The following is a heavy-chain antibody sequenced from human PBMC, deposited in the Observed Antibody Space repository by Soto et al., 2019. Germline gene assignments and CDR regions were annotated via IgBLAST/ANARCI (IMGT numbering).Heavy chain of an antibody. Sequence: QVQLLESGPGLGKPSETLSLTCTVSGGSISSYYWSWIRQPPGKGLEWIGYIYSSGSTNYNPSLKSRVTISVDTSKNQFSLKLSSVTAADTAVYYCARRYGGGFDYWGQGTLVTVSS. CDR1: GGSISSYY. J-gene: IGHJ4*02. CDR3: ARRYGGGFDY. D-gene: IGHD3-10*01. CDR2: IYSSGST. V-gene: IGHV4-59*08.